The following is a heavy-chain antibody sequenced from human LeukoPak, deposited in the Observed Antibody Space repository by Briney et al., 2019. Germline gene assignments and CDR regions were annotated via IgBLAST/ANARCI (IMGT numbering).Heavy chain of an antibody. J-gene: IGHJ3*02. Sequence: GGSLRLSCAASGFTFDDYAMHWVRQAPGKGLEWVSGISWNSGSIGYADSVKGRFTISRDNAKNSLYLQMNSLRAEDTALYYCAKTRGVLRYFDWFDAFDIWGQGTMVTVSS. CDR2: ISWNSGSI. V-gene: IGHV3-9*01. CDR1: GFTFDDYA. CDR3: AKTRGVLRYFDWFDAFDI. D-gene: IGHD3-9*01.